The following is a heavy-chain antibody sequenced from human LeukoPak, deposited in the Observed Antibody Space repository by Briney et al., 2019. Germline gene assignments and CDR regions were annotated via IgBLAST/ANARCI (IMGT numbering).Heavy chain of an antibody. CDR2: INHSGST. V-gene: IGHV4-34*01. Sequence: PSETLSLTCAVYGGSFSGYYWSWIRQPPGKGLEWVGEINHSGSTNYNPSLKSRVTISVDTSKNQFSLKLSSVTAADTAVYYCARDPSSSWFGYWGQGTLVTVSS. J-gene: IGHJ5*01. CDR3: ARDPSSSWFGY. CDR1: GGSFSGYY. D-gene: IGHD6-13*01.